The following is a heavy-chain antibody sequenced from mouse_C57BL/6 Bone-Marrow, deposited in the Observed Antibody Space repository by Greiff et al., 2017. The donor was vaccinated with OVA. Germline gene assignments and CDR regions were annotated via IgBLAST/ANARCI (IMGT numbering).Heavy chain of an antibody. CDR2: ISDGGSYT. J-gene: IGHJ3*01. CDR1: GFTFSSYA. D-gene: IGHD1-1*01. CDR3: ARDYYGSRGAY. V-gene: IGHV5-4*01. Sequence: EVQLVESGGGLVKPGGSLKLSCAASGFTFSSYAMSWVRQTPEKRLEWVATISDGGSYTYYPDNVKGRFTISRDNAKNNLYLQMSHLKSEDTAMYYCARDYYGSRGAYWGQGTLVTVSA.